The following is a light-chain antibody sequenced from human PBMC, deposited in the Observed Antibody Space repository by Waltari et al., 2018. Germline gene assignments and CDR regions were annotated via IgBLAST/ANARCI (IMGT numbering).Light chain of an antibody. V-gene: IGKV3-11*01. CDR3: QQRSNWPIT. J-gene: IGKJ5*01. CDR2: DAS. Sequence: EIVLTQSPATLSLSPGERATFSCRPSQSVSSYLAWYQQKPGQAPRLLIYDASNRATGVPARFSGSGSGTDFTLTISSLEPEDFAVYYCQQRSNWPITFGQGTRLEIK. CDR1: QSVSSY.